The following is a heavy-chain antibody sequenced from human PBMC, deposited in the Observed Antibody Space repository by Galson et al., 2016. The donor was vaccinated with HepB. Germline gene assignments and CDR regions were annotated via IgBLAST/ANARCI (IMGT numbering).Heavy chain of an antibody. CDR1: GFTFSSYG. J-gene: IGHJ3*02. CDR3: ARPQGGSYRSAFDI. D-gene: IGHD3-16*02. V-gene: IGHV3-33*01. CDR2: IWYDGSNK. Sequence: SLRLSCAASGFTFSSYGMHWVRQAPGKGLEWVALIWYDGSNKFYGESVKGRFTISRDDSKNTVYLQMNSLRAEDTAVYYCARPQGGSYRSAFDIWGQGTMVTVSS.